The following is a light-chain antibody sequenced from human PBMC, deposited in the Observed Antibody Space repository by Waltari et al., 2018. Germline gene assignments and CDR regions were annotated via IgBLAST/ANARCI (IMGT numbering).Light chain of an antibody. CDR2: AAS. V-gene: IGKV1-39*01. CDR1: RRFSTN. CDR3: QQSFNVPYT. J-gene: IGKJ2*01. Sequence: DIQMTQSPSSLSASVGDRVTITCRASRRFSTNLKWYQQKPGKGPRLLIYAASSLQGGVPPRFSGSGSGTDFTLTISSLQPEDFATYSCQQSFNVPYTFGQGTKLEL.